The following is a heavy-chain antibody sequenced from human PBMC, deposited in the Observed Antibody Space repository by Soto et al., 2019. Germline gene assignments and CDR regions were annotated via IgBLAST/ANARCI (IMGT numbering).Heavy chain of an antibody. CDR1: GFTFISYA. D-gene: IGHD3-22*01. CDR3: AGLTYYDSSHDY. Sequence: GGSLRLSCAASGFTFISYAMSWVRQAPGKGLEWVSAISGSGGSTYYADSVKGRFTISRDNSKNTLYLQMNSLRAEDTAVYYCAGLTYYDSSHDYWGQGTLVTVSS. V-gene: IGHV3-23*01. CDR2: ISGSGGST. J-gene: IGHJ4*02.